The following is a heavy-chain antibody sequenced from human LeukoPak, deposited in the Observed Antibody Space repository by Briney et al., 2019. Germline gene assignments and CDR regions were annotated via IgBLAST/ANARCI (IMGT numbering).Heavy chain of an antibody. CDR3: ARLPFIAVAGPFDY. D-gene: IGHD6-19*01. J-gene: IGHJ4*02. CDR2: IYYSGST. CDR1: GGSISSSSYY. Sequence: KSSETLSLTCTVSGGSISSSSYYWGWIRQPPGKGLERIGSIYYSGSTYYNPSLKSRVTISVDTSKNQFSLKLSSVTAADTAVYYCARLPFIAVAGPFDYWGQGTLVTVSS. V-gene: IGHV4-39*01.